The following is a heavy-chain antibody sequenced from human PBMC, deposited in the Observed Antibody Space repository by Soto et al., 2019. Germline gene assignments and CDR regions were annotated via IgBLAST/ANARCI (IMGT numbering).Heavy chain of an antibody. V-gene: IGHV4-59*01. CDR1: DGSISSYY. D-gene: IGHD2-8*02. CDR3: ARGGGVYYFDY. Sequence: SQALSLTWTVSDGSISSYYWCWIRQPPGKGLEWIGYIYYSGITDYNPSLKSRVTISVDTSKSQFSLKLSSVTAADTAVYYCARGGGVYYFDYWGQGTLVTVSS. CDR2: IYYSGIT. J-gene: IGHJ4*02.